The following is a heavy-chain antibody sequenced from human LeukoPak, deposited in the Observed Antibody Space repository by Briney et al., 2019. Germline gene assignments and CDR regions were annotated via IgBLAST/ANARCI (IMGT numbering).Heavy chain of an antibody. CDR3: ARVSEWELPDFDY. D-gene: IGHD1-26*01. V-gene: IGHV3-21*01. CDR2: ISSSSSYI. J-gene: IGHJ4*02. CDR1: GFTFSSYS. Sequence: GGSLRLSCAASGFTFSSYSMNWVRQAPGKGLEWASSISSSSSYIYYADSVEGRFTISRDNAKNSLYLQMNSLRAEDTAVYYCARVSEWELPDFDYWGQGTLVTVSS.